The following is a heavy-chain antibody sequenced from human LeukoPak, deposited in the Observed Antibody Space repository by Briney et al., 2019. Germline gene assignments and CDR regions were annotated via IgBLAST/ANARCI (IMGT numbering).Heavy chain of an antibody. CDR3: AKDSEEGYCSSTSCSLGAFDI. Sequence: GRSLRLSCAASGFTFDDYAMHWVRQAPGKGLEWVSGISWNSGSIGYADSVKGRFTISRDNAKNSLYLQMNSLGAEDTALYYCAKDSEEGYCSSTSCSLGAFDIWGQGTMVTVSS. D-gene: IGHD2-2*01. J-gene: IGHJ3*02. V-gene: IGHV3-9*01. CDR1: GFTFDDYA. CDR2: ISWNSGSI.